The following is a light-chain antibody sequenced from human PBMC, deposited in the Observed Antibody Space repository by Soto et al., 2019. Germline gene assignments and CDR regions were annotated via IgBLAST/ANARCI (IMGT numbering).Light chain of an antibody. V-gene: IGLV1-40*01. Sequence: QSVLTQPPSVSGAPGQRVTISCTGSSSNIGSGYDVHWYQQLPGTAPKLLIYGNNNRPSGVPDRFSGSKSGTSASLAIGGLRSEDEADYYCAAWDDSLSGPLFGGGTKVTVL. CDR2: GNN. CDR3: AAWDDSLSGPL. CDR1: SSNIGSGYD. J-gene: IGLJ2*01.